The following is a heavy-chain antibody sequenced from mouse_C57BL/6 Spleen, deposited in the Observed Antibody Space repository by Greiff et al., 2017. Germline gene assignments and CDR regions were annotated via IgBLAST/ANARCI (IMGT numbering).Heavy chain of an antibody. CDR1: GYAFSSYW. CDR3: ARPGTGWYFDV. Sequence: QVQLQQSGAELVKPGASVKISCKASGYAFSSYWMNWVKQRPGTGLEWIGQIYPGDGDTNYNGKFKGKATLTADKSSSTAYMQLSSLTSEDSAVYFCARPGTGWYFDVWGTGTTVTVSS. V-gene: IGHV1-80*01. CDR2: IYPGDGDT. D-gene: IGHD4-1*01. J-gene: IGHJ1*03.